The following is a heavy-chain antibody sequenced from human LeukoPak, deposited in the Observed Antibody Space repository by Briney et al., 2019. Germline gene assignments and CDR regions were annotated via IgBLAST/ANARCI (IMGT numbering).Heavy chain of an antibody. J-gene: IGHJ6*03. CDR1: GFTFSSYG. V-gene: IGHV3-33*06. CDR2: IWYDGSNK. D-gene: IGHD3-16*01. Sequence: QPGRSLRLSCAASGFTFSSYGMHWVRQAPGKGLEWVAVIWYDGSNKYYADSVKGRFTISRDNSKNTLYLQMNSLRAEDTAVYYCAKLGGQELHNYYVAVCGKGTTVAVSS. CDR3: AKLGGQELHNYYVAV.